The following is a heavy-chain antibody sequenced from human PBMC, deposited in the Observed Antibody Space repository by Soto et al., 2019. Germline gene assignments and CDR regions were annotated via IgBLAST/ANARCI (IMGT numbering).Heavy chain of an antibody. D-gene: IGHD3-22*01. CDR1: GFTFSSYG. Sequence: GGSLRLSCAASGFTFSSYGMHWVRQAPGKGLEWVAVISYDGSNKYYADSVKGRFTISRDNSKNTLYLQMNSLGAEDTAVYYCAKGGYDSSGYYSYYFDYWGQGTLVTVSS. CDR3: AKGGYDSSGYYSYYFDY. J-gene: IGHJ4*02. V-gene: IGHV3-30*18. CDR2: ISYDGSNK.